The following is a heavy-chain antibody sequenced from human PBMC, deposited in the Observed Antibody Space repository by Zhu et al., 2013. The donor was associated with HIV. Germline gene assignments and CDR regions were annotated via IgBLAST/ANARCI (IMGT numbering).Heavy chain of an antibody. CDR2: IIPIFGTA. D-gene: IGHD6-13*01. V-gene: IGHV1-69*06. J-gene: IGHJ2*01. CDR3: ARDTKQLWYFDL. CDR1: EALSSYA. Sequence: QVQLVQSGAEVKKPGSSVKVSCKASEALSSYAISWVRQAPGQGLEWMGGIIPIFGTANYAQKFQGRVTITADKSTSTAYMELSSLRSEDTAVYYCARDTKQLWYFDLWGRGTLVTVSS.